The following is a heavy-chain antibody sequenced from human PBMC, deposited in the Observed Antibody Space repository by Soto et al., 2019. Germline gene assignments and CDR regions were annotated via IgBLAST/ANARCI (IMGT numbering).Heavy chain of an antibody. Sequence: SETLSLTCAVYDGSFSGYYWSWIRQPPGKGLEWIGEINHSGDTNYRPSLQSRVTISRDTSKDQFSLKLTSVTAADTAVYFCARVNTEADQIDDCGQGSVVT. CDR1: DGSFSGYY. J-gene: IGHJ4*02. D-gene: IGHD4-17*01. CDR2: INHSGDT. V-gene: IGHV4-34*01. CDR3: ARVNTEADQIDD.